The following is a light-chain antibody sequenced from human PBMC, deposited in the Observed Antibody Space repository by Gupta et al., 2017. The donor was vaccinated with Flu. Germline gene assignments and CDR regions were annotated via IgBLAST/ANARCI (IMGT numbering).Light chain of an antibody. CDR2: RDA. J-gene: IGLJ2*01. Sequence: SFELSQPPSLSVSPGPAVTITCSGDGLGDTYVSWYQQKAGQAPLLVMYRDAKRPSGISDRFSGSNSGDTATMTISGTQTMDEDDYYCQAWVSDSVVFGGGTKLTVL. CDR3: QAWVSDSVV. CDR1: GLGDTY. V-gene: IGLV3-1*01.